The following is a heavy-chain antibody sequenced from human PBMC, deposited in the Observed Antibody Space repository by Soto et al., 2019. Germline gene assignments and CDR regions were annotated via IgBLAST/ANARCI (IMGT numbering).Heavy chain of an antibody. CDR1: GFTFRNYW. CDR2: RKEDGSVE. D-gene: IGHD2-2*01. CDR3: VRRDCSSNGCFSYYYMDV. Sequence: GGSLRLSCAASGFTFRNYWMSWVRQAPGKGPELVANRKEDGSVEHYVNSVKGRFTISRDNAKNSLYLQMNGLRAADTAVYFCVRRDCSSNGCFSYYYMDVWGKGTTVTVSS. J-gene: IGHJ6*03. V-gene: IGHV3-7*01.